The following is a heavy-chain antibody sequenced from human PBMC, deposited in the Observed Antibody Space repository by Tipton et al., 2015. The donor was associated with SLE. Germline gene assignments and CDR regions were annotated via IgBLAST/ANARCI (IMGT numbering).Heavy chain of an antibody. Sequence: LRLSCAVYGGSFSGYYWSWIRQPPGKGLEWIGSIFHIGNTYYNPSLKSRVTISVDRSKNQFSLKVNSVTAADTAVYYCARDYKVTNPDQENFQYWGQGTLVTVSS. CDR1: GGSFSGYY. V-gene: IGHV4-34*12. CDR3: ARDYKVTNPDQENFQY. J-gene: IGHJ1*01. D-gene: IGHD4-17*01. CDR2: IFHIGNT.